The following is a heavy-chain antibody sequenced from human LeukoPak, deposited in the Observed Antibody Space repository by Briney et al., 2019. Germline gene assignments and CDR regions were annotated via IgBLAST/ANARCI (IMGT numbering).Heavy chain of an antibody. CDR3: ARAEQWLAFDY. D-gene: IGHD6-19*01. CDR1: GFTFSSYW. CDR2: INGDGTTT. Sequence: GGSLRLSCAASGFTFSSYWMYWVRQAPGKGMVWISRINGDGTTTIYADSVKGRFTISRDNAKNTLYLQMNSLRVEDTAIYYCARAEQWLAFDYWGQGTLVTVSS. V-gene: IGHV3-74*01. J-gene: IGHJ4*02.